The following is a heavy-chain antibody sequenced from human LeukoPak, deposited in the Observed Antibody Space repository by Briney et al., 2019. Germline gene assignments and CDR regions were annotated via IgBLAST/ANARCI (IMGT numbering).Heavy chain of an antibody. CDR2: ISYDGSNK. J-gene: IGHJ4*02. V-gene: IGHV3-30*14. D-gene: IGHD6-19*01. CDR3: ARGRREWLDLFDY. Sequence: GGSLRLSCAASGFTFSSYAMHWVRQAPGKGLEWVAVISYDGSNKYYADSVKGRFTISRDNSKNTLYLQMNSLRAEDTAVYYCARGRREWLDLFDYWGQGTLVIVSS. CDR1: GFTFSSYA.